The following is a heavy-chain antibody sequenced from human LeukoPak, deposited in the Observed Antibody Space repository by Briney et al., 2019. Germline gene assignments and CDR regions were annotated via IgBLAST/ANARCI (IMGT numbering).Heavy chain of an antibody. J-gene: IGHJ3*02. CDR2: IYYSGST. CDR3: ARSGYRPGSAFDI. V-gene: IGHV4-30-4*08. D-gene: IGHD3-9*01. CDR1: GGSISSGDYY. Sequence: SETLSLTCTVSGGSISSGDYYWSWIRQPPGKGLEWIGYIYYSGSTYYNPSLKSRVTISVDTSKNQFSLKLSSVTAADTAVYYCARSGYRPGSAFDIWGQGTMVSVSS.